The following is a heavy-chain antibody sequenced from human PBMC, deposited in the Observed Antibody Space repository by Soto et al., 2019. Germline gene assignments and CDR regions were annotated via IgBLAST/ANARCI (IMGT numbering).Heavy chain of an antibody. CDR1: GYTFTVYY. Sequence: ASVKVSCKASGYTFTVYYMNWVRQAPGQGLEWMGIINPSSGSTINAQKFQGRVTMTRETSTSTVYMELSSLTSEDAAVYYCARKRDRDFDYWGQGTLVTVSS. J-gene: IGHJ4*02. CDR3: ARKRDRDFDY. CDR2: INPSSGST. V-gene: IGHV1-46*01.